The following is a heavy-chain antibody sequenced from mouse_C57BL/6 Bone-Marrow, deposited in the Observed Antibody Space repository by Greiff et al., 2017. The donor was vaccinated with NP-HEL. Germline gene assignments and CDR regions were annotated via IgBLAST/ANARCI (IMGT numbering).Heavy chain of an antibody. CDR1: GFTFSSYG. Sequence: EVQLQQSGGDLVKPGGSLKLSCAASGFTFSSYGMSWVRQTPDKRLEWVATISSGGSYTYYPDSVKGRFTISRDNAKNTLYLQMSSLKSEDTAMYYCARPQIYYDYDGLFRFAYWGQGTLVTVSA. J-gene: IGHJ3*01. V-gene: IGHV5-6*01. D-gene: IGHD2-4*01. CDR2: ISSGGSYT. CDR3: ARPQIYYDYDGLFRFAY.